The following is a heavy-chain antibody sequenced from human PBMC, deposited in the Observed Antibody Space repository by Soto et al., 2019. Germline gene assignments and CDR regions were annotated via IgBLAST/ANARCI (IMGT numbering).Heavy chain of an antibody. CDR3: ARATRSYYYDSSGTGAFDY. D-gene: IGHD3-22*01. Sequence: QVQLVQSGAEVKKPGASVKVSCKASGYTFTSYDINWVRQATGQGLEWMGWMNPNSGNTGYAQKFQGRVTMTRNTSISTAYMELGSLRSEDTAVYYCARATRSYYYDSSGTGAFDYWGQGTLVTVSS. CDR1: GYTFTSYD. CDR2: MNPNSGNT. V-gene: IGHV1-8*01. J-gene: IGHJ4*02.